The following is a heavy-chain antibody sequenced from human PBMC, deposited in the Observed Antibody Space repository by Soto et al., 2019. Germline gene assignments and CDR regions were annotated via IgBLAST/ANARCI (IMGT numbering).Heavy chain of an antibody. D-gene: IGHD3-22*01. Sequence: XPVKTASEASVGNISIYAISWGRHAPGQGLEWMGGIIPIFGTANDAQKFQGRVTITADESTSTAYMELSSLRSEDTAVYYCAKDGLTEYYYDSSGYWYAEYFKHWGRGTMVTVSS. CDR2: IIPIFGTA. CDR1: VGNISIYA. V-gene: IGHV1-69*13. CDR3: AKDGLTEYYYDSSGYWYAEYFKH. J-gene: IGHJ1*01.